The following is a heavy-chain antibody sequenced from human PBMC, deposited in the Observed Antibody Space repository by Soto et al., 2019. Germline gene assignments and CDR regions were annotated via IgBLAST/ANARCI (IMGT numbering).Heavy chain of an antibody. D-gene: IGHD2-21*02. CDR2: IIPIFGTA. CDR1: GGTFSSYA. J-gene: IGHJ5*02. Sequence: QVQLVQSGAEVKKPGSSVKVSCKASGGTFSSYAISWVRQAPGQGLEWMGGIIPIFGTANYAQKFQGRVTITADESTRTAYTEMGSLRSEDTAVYSCACRSNKVVTRYNWFDPWGQGTLVTVSS. V-gene: IGHV1-69*01. CDR3: ACRSNKVVTRYNWFDP.